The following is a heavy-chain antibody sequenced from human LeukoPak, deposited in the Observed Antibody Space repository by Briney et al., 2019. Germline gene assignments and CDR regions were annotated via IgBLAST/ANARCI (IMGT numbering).Heavy chain of an antibody. CDR1: GYTLTSYA. Sequence: ASVKVSCKASGYTLTSYAIIWVRQAPGQGLGWMGWISAYNGNTNYAQKLQGRVTMTTDTSTSTAYMELRSLRSDDTAVYYCAREGRGMTTGYSYWGQGTLVTVSS. CDR2: ISAYNGNT. D-gene: IGHD3-9*01. CDR3: AREGRGMTTGYSY. J-gene: IGHJ4*02. V-gene: IGHV1-18*01.